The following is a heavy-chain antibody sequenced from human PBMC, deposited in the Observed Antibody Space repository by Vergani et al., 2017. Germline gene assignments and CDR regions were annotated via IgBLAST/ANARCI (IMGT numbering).Heavy chain of an antibody. CDR2: ISYDGSNK. CDR1: GFTFSSYA. Sequence: QVQLVESGGVVVQPGRSLRLSCAASGFTFSSYAMHWVRPAPGKGLEWVAVISYDGSNKYYADSVKGRFTISRDNSKNTLYLQMNSLRAEDTAVYYCARGASGEYVSAIDYWGQGTLVTVSS. J-gene: IGHJ4*02. CDR3: ARGASGEYVSAIDY. V-gene: IGHV3-30-3*01. D-gene: IGHD4-17*01.